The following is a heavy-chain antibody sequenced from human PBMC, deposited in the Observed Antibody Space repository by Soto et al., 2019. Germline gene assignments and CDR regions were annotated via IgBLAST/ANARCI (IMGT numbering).Heavy chain of an antibody. J-gene: IGHJ4*02. CDR2: ISAYNGNT. Sequence: GAAVQVSCKASGYTVTSYGISWVRQAPGQGLEWMGWISAYNGNTNYAQKLQGRVTMTTDTSTSTAYMELRSLRSDDTAVYYCAVGGRYDSSGYYWGWGQGTLVTVSS. CDR3: AVGGRYDSSGYYWG. D-gene: IGHD3-22*01. CDR1: GYTVTSYG. V-gene: IGHV1-18*04.